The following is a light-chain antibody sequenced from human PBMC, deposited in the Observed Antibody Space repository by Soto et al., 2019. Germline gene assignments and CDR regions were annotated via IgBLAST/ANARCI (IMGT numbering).Light chain of an antibody. Sequence: EIAMTQSPATLSVSPGQRATLSCRSSQNVNSNLAWDQQKPGHAPSLLMYNVSTRATGFPARSSGSGSGTEFTLTLSSLQSEASSIYYCQQYNTLHTFGEGTKLEIK. V-gene: IGKV3-15*01. CDR2: NVS. J-gene: IGKJ2*01. CDR3: QQYNTLHT. CDR1: QNVNSN.